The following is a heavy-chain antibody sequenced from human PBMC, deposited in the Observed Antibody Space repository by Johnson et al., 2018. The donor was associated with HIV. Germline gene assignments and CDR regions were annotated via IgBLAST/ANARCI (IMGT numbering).Heavy chain of an antibody. CDR3: ARPYSSSWYEPRDAFDI. J-gene: IGHJ3*02. Sequence: VQLVESGGGLDQPGGSLRLSCAASGFTVSSNYMSWVRQAPGKGLEWVSVIYSGGSTYYADSVKGRFTISRDNPKNTLYLQMNSRRAEDTAVYYCARPYSSSWYEPRDAFDIWGQGTMVTVSS. D-gene: IGHD6-13*01. CDR2: IYSGGST. CDR1: GFTVSSNY. V-gene: IGHV3-53*01.